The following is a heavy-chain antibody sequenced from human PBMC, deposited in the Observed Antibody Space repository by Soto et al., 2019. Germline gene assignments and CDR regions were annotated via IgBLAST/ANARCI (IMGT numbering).Heavy chain of an antibody. CDR1: GGSINKHY. J-gene: IGHJ4*02. Sequence: SETLSLTCTVSGGSINKHYWSWIRQPPGKGLEWLGYVYYNGITNYNPSLKSRVTMSVDTSKNQVSLNLTSLTAADTATYYCARANWYSEYWGKGIPVTVSS. V-gene: IGHV4-59*11. CDR3: ARANWYSEY. D-gene: IGHD7-27*01. CDR2: VYYNGIT.